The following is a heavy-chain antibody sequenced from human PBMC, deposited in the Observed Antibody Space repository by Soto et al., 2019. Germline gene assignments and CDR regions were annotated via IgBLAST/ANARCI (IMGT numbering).Heavy chain of an antibody. CDR3: ARAKGYSYGKYWFDP. V-gene: IGHV4-59*01. CDR2: IYYSGST. D-gene: IGHD5-18*01. Sequence: PSETLSVTCTVSGGSISSYYWSWIRQPPGKGLEWIGYIYYSGSTNYNPSLKSRVTISVDTSKNQFSLKLSSVTAADTAVYYCARAKGYSYGKYWFDPWGQGTLVTVSS. J-gene: IGHJ5*02. CDR1: GGSISSYY.